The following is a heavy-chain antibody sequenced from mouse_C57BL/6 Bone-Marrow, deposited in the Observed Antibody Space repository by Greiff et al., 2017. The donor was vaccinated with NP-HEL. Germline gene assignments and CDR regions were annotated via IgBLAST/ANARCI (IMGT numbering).Heavy chain of an antibody. Sequence: LQESGPGLVQPSQSLSITCTVSGFSLTSYGVHWVRQSPGKGLEWLGVIWSGGSTDYNAAFISRLSISKDNSKSQVFFKMNSLQADDTAIYYCARRGTTVAFDVWGTGTTVTVSS. V-gene: IGHV2-2*01. CDR1: GFSLTSYG. CDR3: ARRGTTVAFDV. CDR2: IWSGGST. D-gene: IGHD1-1*01. J-gene: IGHJ1*03.